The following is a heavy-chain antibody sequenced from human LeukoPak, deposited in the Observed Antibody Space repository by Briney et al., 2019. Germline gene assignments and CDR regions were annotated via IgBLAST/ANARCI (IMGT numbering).Heavy chain of an antibody. CDR3: ARHEYSSSWYQPGGFDP. J-gene: IGHJ5*02. CDR1: GGSISSDY. D-gene: IGHD6-13*01. CDR2: IYHSGST. V-gene: IGHV4-59*08. Sequence: SETLSLTCSVSGGSISSDYWNWIRQPPGKGLEWIGYIYHSGSTKYNPSLKSRVTISIDTSKNQFSLKLSSVTAADTAVHYCARHEYSSSWYQPGGFDPWGQGTLVTVSS.